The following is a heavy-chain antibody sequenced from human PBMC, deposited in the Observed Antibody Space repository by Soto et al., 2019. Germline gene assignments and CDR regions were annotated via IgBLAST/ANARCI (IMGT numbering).Heavy chain of an antibody. D-gene: IGHD3-3*01. J-gene: IGHJ4*02. CDR2: ISGSGGST. Sequence: GGSLRLSCAASGFTFSSYAMSWVRQAPGKGLEWVSAISGSGGSTYYADSVKGRFTISRDNSKNTLYLQMNSLRAEDTAVYYCAKDLKVRLGDLWSGYPGPFDYWGQGTLVTVSS. CDR3: AKDLKVRLGDLWSGYPGPFDY. V-gene: IGHV3-23*01. CDR1: GFTFSSYA.